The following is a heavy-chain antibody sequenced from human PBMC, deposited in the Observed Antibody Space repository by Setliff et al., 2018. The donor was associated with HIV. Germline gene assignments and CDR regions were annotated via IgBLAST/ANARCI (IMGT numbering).Heavy chain of an antibody. CDR3: AALGYSSTWNY. CDR1: GFTFDDYA. J-gene: IGHJ4*02. V-gene: IGHV3-43D*03. Sequence: GSLRLSCAASGFTFDDYAMHWVRQAPGKGLEWVSFISWDGGSSDYADSVKGRFTISRDNSKSSLFLQMGSLRAEDTAFYYCAALGYSSTWNYWGQGTLVTVSS. CDR2: ISWDGGSS. D-gene: IGHD6-13*01.